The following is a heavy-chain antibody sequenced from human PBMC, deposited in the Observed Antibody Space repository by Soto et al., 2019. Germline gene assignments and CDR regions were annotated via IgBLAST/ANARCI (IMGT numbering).Heavy chain of an antibody. V-gene: IGHV1-18*01. Sequence: QIQLVQSGTEVREPVASVKVSCQASGYTFTSYGIIWVRQAPGQGLELMGWISGYNNNKNYAQKYQARVTMTTDTSTRTAYMELRSLRSDDTAVYYCARVGAIAPAEGDYWGQGTLVTVSS. CDR3: ARVGAIAPAEGDY. D-gene: IGHD6-13*01. J-gene: IGHJ4*02. CDR1: GYTFTSYG. CDR2: ISGYNNNK.